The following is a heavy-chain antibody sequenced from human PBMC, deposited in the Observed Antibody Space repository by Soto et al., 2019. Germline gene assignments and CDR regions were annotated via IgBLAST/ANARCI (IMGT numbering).Heavy chain of an antibody. Sequence: GGSLRLSCAASGFTFSAFAIHWVRQAPGKGLEWVAVISYNAITKSYADSVKGRFTISRDNSKNTLYLQMDSLRAEDTAVYYCASDLSWLNFWGQGTLVTVSS. CDR3: ASDLSWLNF. V-gene: IGHV3-30-3*01. J-gene: IGHJ4*02. CDR1: GFTFSAFA. D-gene: IGHD2-15*01. CDR2: ISYNAITK.